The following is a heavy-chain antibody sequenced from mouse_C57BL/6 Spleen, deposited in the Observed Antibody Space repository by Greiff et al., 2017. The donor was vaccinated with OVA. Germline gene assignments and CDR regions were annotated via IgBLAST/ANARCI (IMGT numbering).Heavy chain of an antibody. V-gene: IGHV1-80*01. Sequence: QVHVKQSGAELVKPGASVKISCKASGYAFSSYWMNWVKQRPGKGLEWIGQIYPGDGDTNYNGKFKGKATLTADKSSSTAYMQLSSLTSEDSAVYFCARDYYYGSSLWGQGTLVTVSA. CDR2: IYPGDGDT. CDR1: GYAFSSYW. D-gene: IGHD1-1*01. CDR3: ARDYYYGSSL. J-gene: IGHJ3*01.